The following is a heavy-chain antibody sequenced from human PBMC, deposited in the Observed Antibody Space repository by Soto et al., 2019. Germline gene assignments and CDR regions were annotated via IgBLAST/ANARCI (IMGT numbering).Heavy chain of an antibody. V-gene: IGHV4-31*03. CDR2: IYYSGST. Sequence: PSETLSLTCTVSGGSISSGGYYWSWIRQHPGKGLEWIGYIYYSGSTYYNPSLKSRVTISVDTSKNQFSLKLSSVTAADTAVYYCAREGPYGSGSYTTNWFDPWGQGTLVTAPQ. CDR3: AREGPYGSGSYTTNWFDP. CDR1: GGSISSGGYY. D-gene: IGHD3-10*01. J-gene: IGHJ5*02.